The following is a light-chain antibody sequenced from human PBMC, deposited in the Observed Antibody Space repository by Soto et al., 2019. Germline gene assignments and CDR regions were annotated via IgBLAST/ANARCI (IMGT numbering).Light chain of an antibody. V-gene: IGLV1-51*01. CDR2: END. J-gene: IGLJ1*01. Sequence: QSVLTQPPLVSAAPGQRVTISCSGSTSNIGNNYVSWFQHLPGTAPKLLIYENDRRPSGIPDRFSGSKSGTSATLGIAGLQTGDEAEYYCGTWDTSLSTVYVFGTGTKLTVL. CDR3: GTWDTSLSTVYV. CDR1: TSNIGNNY.